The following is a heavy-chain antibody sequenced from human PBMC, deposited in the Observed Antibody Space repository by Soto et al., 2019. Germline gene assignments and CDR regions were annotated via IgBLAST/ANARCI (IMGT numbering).Heavy chain of an antibody. CDR2: ISYDGSNK. D-gene: IGHD6-13*01. CDR3: AKDLVNSEMFDY. Sequence: PGGSLRLSCAASGFTFSSYGMHWVRQAPGKGLEWVAVISYDGSNKYYADSVKGRFTISRDNSKNTLYLQMNSLRAEDTAVYYCAKDLVNSEMFDYWGQETIVTVYS. J-gene: IGHJ4*02. V-gene: IGHV3-30*18. CDR1: GFTFSSYG.